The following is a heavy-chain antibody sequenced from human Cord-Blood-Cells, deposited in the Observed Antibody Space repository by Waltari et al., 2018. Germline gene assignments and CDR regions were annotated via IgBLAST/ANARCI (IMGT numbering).Heavy chain of an antibody. D-gene: IGHD3-16*01. Sequence: QVHLVQSGAAVMKRGFSVKVSCKASGGSCISYITSWVRQAPGQGLEWMGGIIPIFGTANYAQNFQGRVTITADESTSTAYMELSSLRSEDTAVYYCARDNGWAFDYWGQGTLVTVSS. CDR2: IIPIFGTA. J-gene: IGHJ4*02. CDR1: GGSCISYI. CDR3: ARDNGWAFDY. V-gene: IGHV1-69*01.